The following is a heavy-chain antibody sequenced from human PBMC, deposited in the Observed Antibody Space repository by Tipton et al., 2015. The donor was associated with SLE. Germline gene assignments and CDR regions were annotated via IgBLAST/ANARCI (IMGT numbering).Heavy chain of an antibody. CDR2: IYSTGST. D-gene: IGHD1-26*01. J-gene: IGHJ3*02. Sequence: TLSLTCTVSGGSINSGSYYWTWIRQAAGRRLEWIGNIYSTGSTNYNPSLESRLTISVDTSKNHFSLNLRSVTAADTAVYYCARDRSMVGAAGEAFDIWGQGTLVTVSS. CDR1: GGSINSGSYY. V-gene: IGHV4-61*09. CDR3: ARDRSMVGAAGEAFDI.